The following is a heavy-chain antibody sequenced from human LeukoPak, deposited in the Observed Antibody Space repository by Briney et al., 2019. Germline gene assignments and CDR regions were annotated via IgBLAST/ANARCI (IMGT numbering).Heavy chain of an antibody. Sequence: GGSLRLSCSASGFTFSSYAMNWVRQAPGKGLEWVASIGAAGYYIYYADSVKGRFTISRDNSKNSLYLQMNSLRTEDTALYYCAKGGYGDRDWYFDLWGRGTLVTVSS. D-gene: IGHD4-17*01. CDR2: IGAAGYYI. CDR3: AKGGYGDRDWYFDL. J-gene: IGHJ2*01. V-gene: IGHV3-21*04. CDR1: GFTFSSYA.